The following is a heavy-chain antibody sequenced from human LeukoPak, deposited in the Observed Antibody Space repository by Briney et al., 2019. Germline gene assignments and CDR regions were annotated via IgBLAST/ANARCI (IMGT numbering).Heavy chain of an antibody. J-gene: IGHJ6*03. Sequence: PGGSLRLSCAASGFTFSDYYMSWIRQAPGKGLEWVSYISSSGSTIYYADSVKGRFTISRDNAKNSLYLQMNSLRAEDTAVYYCARPRVATHLQYYYMDVWGKGTTVTVSS. V-gene: IGHV3-11*04. CDR2: ISSSGSTI. CDR1: GFTFSDYY. CDR3: ARPRVATHLQYYYMDV. D-gene: IGHD2-15*01.